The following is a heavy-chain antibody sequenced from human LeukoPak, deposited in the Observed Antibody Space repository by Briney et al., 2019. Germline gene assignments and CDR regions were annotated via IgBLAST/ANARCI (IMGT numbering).Heavy chain of an antibody. Sequence: SETLSLSCTVSGGSISSYYWSCICQPAGKGLEWVGRIYTSGGANYTPSLTSRVTMSVDTSKNQLSLRLSSVTAADTAVYYCARDRIYGGNSNDAFDIWGQGTMVTVSS. CDR2: IYTSGGA. J-gene: IGHJ3*02. CDR3: ARDRIYGGNSNDAFDI. D-gene: IGHD4-23*01. V-gene: IGHV4-4*07. CDR1: GGSISSYY.